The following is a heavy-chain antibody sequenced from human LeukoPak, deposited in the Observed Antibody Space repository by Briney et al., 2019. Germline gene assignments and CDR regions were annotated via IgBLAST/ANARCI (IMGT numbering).Heavy chain of an antibody. CDR2: ISSSSSFI. CDR3: ARVRGYIDY. V-gene: IGHV3-21*01. Sequence: GGSLRLSCAASGLTFSSYNMNWVRQAPGKGLEWVSSISSSSSFIYYADSVKGRFATSRDNAKNSLYLQMNSLRAEDTAVYYCARVRGYIDYWGQGTLVTVSS. D-gene: IGHD3-16*02. J-gene: IGHJ4*02. CDR1: GLTFSSYN.